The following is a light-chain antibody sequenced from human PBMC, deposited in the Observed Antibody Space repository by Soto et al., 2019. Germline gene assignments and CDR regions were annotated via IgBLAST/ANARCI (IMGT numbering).Light chain of an antibody. Sequence: QSVLTQPPSVSGAPGQRVTISCTGSSSNIGAGYDVHWYQQLPGTAPKLLIYDNNRRPSGIPDRFYGSKSGTSATLGITGLQTGDEADYYCGTWDSRLSAVVFGGGTKLTVL. CDR2: DNN. CDR3: GTWDSRLSAVV. CDR1: SSNIGAGYD. V-gene: IGLV1-51*01. J-gene: IGLJ2*01.